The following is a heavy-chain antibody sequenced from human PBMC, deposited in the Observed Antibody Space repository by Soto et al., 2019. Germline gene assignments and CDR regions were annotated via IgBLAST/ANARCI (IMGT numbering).Heavy chain of an antibody. J-gene: IGHJ6*02. Sequence: GESLKISCKGSGYSFTSYWISWVRQMPGKGLEWMGRIDPSDSYTNYSPSFQGHVTISADKSISTAYLQWSSLKASDTAMYYCARLHQLVGVANYYYYGMDVWGQGTTVTVSS. V-gene: IGHV5-10-1*01. CDR1: GYSFTSYW. D-gene: IGHD6-6*01. CDR2: IDPSDSYT. CDR3: ARLHQLVGVANYYYYGMDV.